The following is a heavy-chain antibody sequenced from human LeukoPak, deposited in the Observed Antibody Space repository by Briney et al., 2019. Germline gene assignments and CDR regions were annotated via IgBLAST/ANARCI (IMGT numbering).Heavy chain of an antibody. V-gene: IGHV4-59*01. J-gene: IGHJ5*02. CDR2: IYYSGST. CDR3: ARSLFGATVVTSRFDP. Sequence: PSETLSLTCTVSGGSISSYYWSWIRQPPGKGLEWIGYIYYSGSTNYNPSLKSRVTISVDTSKNQFSLKLSSVTAADTAVYYCARSLFGATVVTSRFDPWGQGTLVTVSS. CDR1: GGSISSYY. D-gene: IGHD4-23*01.